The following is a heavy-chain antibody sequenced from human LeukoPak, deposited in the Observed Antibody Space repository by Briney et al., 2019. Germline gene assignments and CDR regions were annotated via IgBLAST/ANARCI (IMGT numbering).Heavy chain of an antibody. J-gene: IGHJ3*02. CDR2: INPNSGGT. D-gene: IGHD3-16*02. CDR1: GYTFTGYY. Sequence: ASVKVSCKASGYTFTGYYMHWVRQAPGQGLEWMGWINPNSGGTNYAQKFQGRVTMTRDTSISTAYMELSSLRSEDTAVYYCATSIFMAFGGVIVTFHGFDIWGQGTMVSVSS. V-gene: IGHV1-2*02. CDR3: ATSIFMAFGGVIVTFHGFDI.